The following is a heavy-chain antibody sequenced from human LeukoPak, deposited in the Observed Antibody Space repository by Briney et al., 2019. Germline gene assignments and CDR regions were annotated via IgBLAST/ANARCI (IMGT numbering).Heavy chain of an antibody. Sequence: GGSLRLSCAASGFTFNNYWMTWVRQAPGKGLEWVANIKPEGGAQYYADSVRGRFTISRDNAKNSLYLQMNSLRAEDTAVYYCARDPAPTGDWGQGTLVTVSS. J-gene: IGHJ4*02. CDR3: ARDPAPTGD. V-gene: IGHV3-7*01. D-gene: IGHD4-17*01. CDR2: IKPEGGAQ. CDR1: GFTFNNYW.